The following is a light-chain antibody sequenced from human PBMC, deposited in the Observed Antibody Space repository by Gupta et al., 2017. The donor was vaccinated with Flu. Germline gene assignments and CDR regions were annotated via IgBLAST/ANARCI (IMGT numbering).Light chain of an antibody. CDR2: LAS. V-gene: IGKV4-1*01. Sequence: NCKSSQSVLYSANNKNYLAWYQQKPGQPPNLLIYLASTRESGVPDRFSGSGSGTDFTLTISSLQAEDVAVYYCQQYSGTPYTFGQGTKLEIK. CDR3: QQYSGTPYT. J-gene: IGKJ2*01. CDR1: QSVLYSANNKNY.